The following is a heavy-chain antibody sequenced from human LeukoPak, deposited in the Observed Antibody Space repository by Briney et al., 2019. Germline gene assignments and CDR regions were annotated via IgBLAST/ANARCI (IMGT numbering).Heavy chain of an antibody. CDR3: ASLELLDYGFDY. D-gene: IGHD4/OR15-4a*01. V-gene: IGHV3-48*01. CDR2: FSSSSSTI. Sequence: PGGSLRLSCAASGFTFSSYSMNWVRQAPGKGLEWVSYFSSSSSTIYYADSVKGRFTISRDNAKNSLYLQMNSLRAEDTAVYYCASLELLDYGFDYWGQGTLVTVSS. J-gene: IGHJ4*02. CDR1: GFTFSSYS.